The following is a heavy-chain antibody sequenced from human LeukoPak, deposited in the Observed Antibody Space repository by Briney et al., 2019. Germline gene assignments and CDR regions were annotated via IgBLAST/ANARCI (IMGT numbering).Heavy chain of an antibody. D-gene: IGHD1-26*01. Sequence: GGSLRLSCAASGFTFSSYAMHWVRQAPGKGLEWVAVISYDGSNKYYADSVKGRFTISRDNSKNTLYLQMNSLRAEDTAAYYCATSGSYRGGEFDYWGQGTLVTVSS. V-gene: IGHV3-30*07. CDR3: ATSGSYRGGEFDY. CDR1: GFTFSSYA. CDR2: ISYDGSNK. J-gene: IGHJ4*02.